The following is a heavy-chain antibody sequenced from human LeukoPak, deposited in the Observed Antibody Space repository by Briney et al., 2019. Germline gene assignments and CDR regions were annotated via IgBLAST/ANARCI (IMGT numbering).Heavy chain of an antibody. CDR3: ARTPNNYYYYMDV. Sequence: GASVKVSCKASGGTFSSYAISWVRQAPGQGLEWMGGIIPIFGTPKYAQKFQGKITITADKSTRTAYMELSSLTSEDTAVYYCARTPNNYYYYMDVWGKGTTVTVSS. J-gene: IGHJ6*03. D-gene: IGHD2-8*01. V-gene: IGHV1-69*06. CDR2: IIPIFGTP. CDR1: GGTFSSYA.